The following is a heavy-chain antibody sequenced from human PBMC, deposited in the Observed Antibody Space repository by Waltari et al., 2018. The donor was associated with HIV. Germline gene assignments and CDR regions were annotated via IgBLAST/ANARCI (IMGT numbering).Heavy chain of an antibody. D-gene: IGHD1-7*01. J-gene: IGHJ6*02. CDR1: KFSFSSFG. CDR2: ISNDGNNK. Sequence: QVQLVESGGGVVRPGRSLRLSCAASKFSFSSFGMHWVRQAPGKGLEWVEVISNDGNNKYYRDAVKGRFTISRDNAKNSLYLHMTSLRAEDTAVYYCVREDDSNYVGDVWGQGTAVTVSS. CDR3: VREDDSNYVGDV. V-gene: IGHV3-30*03.